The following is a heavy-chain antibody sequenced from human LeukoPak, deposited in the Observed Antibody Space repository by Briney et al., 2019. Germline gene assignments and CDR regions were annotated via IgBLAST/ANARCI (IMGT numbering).Heavy chain of an antibody. CDR3: ADPHSDY. CDR2: INQDGSEK. CDR1: GFTFSSYW. Sequence: GGSLRLSCAASGFTFSSYWMSWVRQAPGKGLEWVANINQDGSEKYYVDSVKGRFTISRDNAKNSLYLQMKSLRADNTAVYYCADPHSDYWGQGTLVTVSS. V-gene: IGHV3-7*01. J-gene: IGHJ4*02.